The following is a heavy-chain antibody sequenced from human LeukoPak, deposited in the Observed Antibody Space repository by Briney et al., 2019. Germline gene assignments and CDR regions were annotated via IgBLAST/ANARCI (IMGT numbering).Heavy chain of an antibody. V-gene: IGHV3-15*01. D-gene: IGHD3-22*01. CDR2: IKSKTDGGTT. CDR3: TSTYYYDSSGYYFGY. Sequence: GGSLRLSCAASGFTFSNAWMSWVRQAPGKGLEWVCRIKSKTDGGTTDYAAPVKGRFTISRDDSKNTLYLQMNSLKTEDTAVYYCTSTYYYDSSGYYFGYWGQGTLVTVSS. J-gene: IGHJ4*02. CDR1: GFTFSNAW.